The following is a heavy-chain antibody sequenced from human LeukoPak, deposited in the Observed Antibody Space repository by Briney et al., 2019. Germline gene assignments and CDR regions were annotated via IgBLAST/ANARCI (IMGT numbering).Heavy chain of an antibody. CDR3: ARVSIVVVPAAIGWFDP. V-gene: IGHV4-34*01. D-gene: IGHD2-2*01. J-gene: IGHJ5*02. CDR1: GGSFSGYY. CDR2: INHSGST. Sequence: SETLSLTCAVYGGSFSGYYWSWIRQPPGKGLEWIGEINHSGSTNYNPSLKSRVTISVDTSKNQFSLKLSSVTAADTVVYYCARVSIVVVPAAIGWFDPWGQGTLVTVSS.